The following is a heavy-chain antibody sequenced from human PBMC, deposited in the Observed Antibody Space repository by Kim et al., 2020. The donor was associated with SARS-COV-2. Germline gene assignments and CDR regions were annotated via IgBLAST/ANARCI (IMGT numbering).Heavy chain of an antibody. Sequence: GGSLRLSCAASGLPFSASGMHWVRQAPGKGLEWVAMLWSDGTKEYYADSVKGRFIIFRDNSKNTVYLKMNSLRSEDTAVYYCARDKGERYSNYWGQGTLVIVS. J-gene: IGHJ4*02. D-gene: IGHD3-16*01. CDR3: ARDKGERYSNY. CDR2: LWSDGTKE. V-gene: IGHV3-33*01. CDR1: GLPFSASG.